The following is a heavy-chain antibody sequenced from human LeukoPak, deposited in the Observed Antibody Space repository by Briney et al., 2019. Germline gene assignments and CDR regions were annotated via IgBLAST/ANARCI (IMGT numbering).Heavy chain of an antibody. Sequence: SGGSLRLSCSASGFTFSSYAMHWVRQAPGKGLEYVSAISSNGGSTYYADSVKGRFTISRDNSKNTLYLQMSSLRAEDTAVYYYVKVSRTYSSGWYAYFDYWGQGTLVTVSS. J-gene: IGHJ4*02. CDR2: ISSNGGST. D-gene: IGHD6-19*01. CDR3: VKVSRTYSSGWYAYFDY. V-gene: IGHV3-64D*06. CDR1: GFTFSSYA.